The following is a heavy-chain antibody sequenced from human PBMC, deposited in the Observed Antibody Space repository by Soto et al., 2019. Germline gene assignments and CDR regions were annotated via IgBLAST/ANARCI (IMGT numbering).Heavy chain of an antibody. D-gene: IGHD5-18*01. V-gene: IGHV1-18*01. J-gene: IGHJ3*02. CDR1: GYAFTTYG. CDR2: ISAYNGKR. CDR3: ARDLEPGYNYAVESFDI. Sequence: QGELVQSGAEVKKPGASVRLSCKASGYAFTTYGISWVRQAPGQGLEWMGWISAYNGKRDYAQKVQDRVTLTIDKVTSTAFMELRSLRSDDTAVYYCARDLEPGYNYAVESFDIWGRGTMVTVSS.